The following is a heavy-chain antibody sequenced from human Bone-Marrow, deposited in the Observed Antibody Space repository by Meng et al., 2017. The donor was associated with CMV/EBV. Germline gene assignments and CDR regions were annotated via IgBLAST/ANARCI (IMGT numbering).Heavy chain of an antibody. CDR3: VRDHNWGPDY. J-gene: IGHJ4*02. Sequence: QVQLVQSGAEVKKPGASVKVSCKASGYTFTSYGISWVRQAPGQGLEWMGWIYPNSGGTHYAQKFQDRVTMTRDTSISTVYMELSRLTSDDTAVYYCVRDHNWGPDYWGQGTLVTVSS. CDR2: IYPNSGGT. CDR1: GYTFTSYG. D-gene: IGHD1-1*01. V-gene: IGHV1-2*02.